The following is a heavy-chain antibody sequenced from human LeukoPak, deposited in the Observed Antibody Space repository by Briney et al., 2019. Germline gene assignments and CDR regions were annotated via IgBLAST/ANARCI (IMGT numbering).Heavy chain of an antibody. D-gene: IGHD1-26*01. CDR3: ARTVEWELSYFDY. CDR1: GGSISSYY. V-gene: IGHV4-59*01. Sequence: SETLSLTCTVSGGSISSYYWSWIRQPPGKGLEWIGYIYYSGSTNYNPSLKSRVTISVDTSKNQFSLKLSSVTAADTAVYYCARTVEWELSYFDYWGQGTLVTVSS. J-gene: IGHJ4*02. CDR2: IYYSGST.